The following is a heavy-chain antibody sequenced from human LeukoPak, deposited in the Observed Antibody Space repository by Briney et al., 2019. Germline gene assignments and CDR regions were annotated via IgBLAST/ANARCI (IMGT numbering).Heavy chain of an antibody. D-gene: IGHD3-9*01. Sequence: GGSLRLSCAASGFTFSSYWMSWVRQAPGKGLEWVANIKQDGSEKYYVDSVKGRFTISRDNAKNSLYLQMNSLRAEDTAVYYCARDSRRYFDWLYYYYYYMDVWGKGTTVTISS. CDR3: ARDSRRYFDWLYYYYYYMDV. CDR2: IKQDGSEK. J-gene: IGHJ6*03. V-gene: IGHV3-7*01. CDR1: GFTFSSYW.